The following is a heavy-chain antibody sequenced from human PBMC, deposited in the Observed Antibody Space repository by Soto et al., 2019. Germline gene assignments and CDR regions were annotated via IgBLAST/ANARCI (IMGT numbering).Heavy chain of an antibody. CDR1: GFTFSSYW. CDR3: ARDKLVGATPIVDY. V-gene: IGHV3-7*01. Sequence: PGGSLRLSCAASGFTFSSYWMSWVRQAPGKGLEWVANIKQDGSEKYYVDSVKGRFTISRDNAKNSLYLQMNSLRAEDTAVYYCARDKLVGATPIVDYWGQGTLVTVSS. CDR2: IKQDGSEK. J-gene: IGHJ4*02. D-gene: IGHD1-26*01.